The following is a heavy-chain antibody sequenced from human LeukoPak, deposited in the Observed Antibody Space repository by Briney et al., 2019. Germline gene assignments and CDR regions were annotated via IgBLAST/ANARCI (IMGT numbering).Heavy chain of an antibody. Sequence: SETLSLTCTVSGGSISDYYWSWIRQFPGKGLKWVGYVHRSGSTFYDPSLRSRVAMSLDTSKNQFSLKLSSVTAADTAVYYCARGGIAAAALVHLDYWGQGTLVTVSS. CDR3: ARGGIAAAALVHLDY. V-gene: IGHV4-59*01. CDR1: GGSISDYY. D-gene: IGHD6-13*01. CDR2: VHRSGST. J-gene: IGHJ4*02.